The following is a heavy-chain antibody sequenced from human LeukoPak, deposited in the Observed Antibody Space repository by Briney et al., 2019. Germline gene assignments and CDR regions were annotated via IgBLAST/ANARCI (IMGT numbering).Heavy chain of an antibody. CDR1: GLTFSNYY. D-gene: IGHD2-15*01. CDR3: AGGHKDDRRAFDL. CDR2: ISSSGDNI. J-gene: IGHJ3*01. V-gene: IGHV3-11*01. Sequence: GGSLRLSCAASGLTFSNYYMSWFRQAPGKGLEWVSYISSSGDNIYYPDSVKGRFTISRDNVKISLYLQMKNLRPEDTAVYFCAGGHKDDRRAFDLWGQGTMVTVSS.